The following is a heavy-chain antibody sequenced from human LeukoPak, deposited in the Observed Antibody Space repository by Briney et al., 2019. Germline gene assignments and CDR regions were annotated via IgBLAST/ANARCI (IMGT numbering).Heavy chain of an antibody. Sequence: GGSLRLSCAASGFILSTYWMTWVRQGPGKRLEWVATIKQDGTGISYLDSVKGRFTISRDNANNSLYLQMNNLRADDTAVYYCAGGRLVATSKAVAIDYWGQGTLVTVSS. D-gene: IGHD5-12*01. V-gene: IGHV3-7*01. J-gene: IGHJ4*02. CDR1: GFILSTYW. CDR2: IKQDGTGI. CDR3: AGGRLVATSKAVAIDY.